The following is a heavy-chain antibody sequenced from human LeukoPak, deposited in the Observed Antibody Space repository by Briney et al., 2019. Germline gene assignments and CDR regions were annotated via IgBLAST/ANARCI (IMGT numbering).Heavy chain of an antibody. J-gene: IGHJ4*02. V-gene: IGHV4-61*08. CDR2: IYYSGST. D-gene: IGHD6-6*01. CDR3: ATWSISSSSFDY. CDR1: GFSLSTSGMC. Sequence: SGPTLVNPTQTLTLTCTFSGFSLSTSGMCVSWIQQPPGKGLEWIGYIYYSGSTNYNPSLKSRVTISVDTAKNQFSLKLSSVTAADTAVYYCATWSISSSSFDYWGQGTLVTVSS.